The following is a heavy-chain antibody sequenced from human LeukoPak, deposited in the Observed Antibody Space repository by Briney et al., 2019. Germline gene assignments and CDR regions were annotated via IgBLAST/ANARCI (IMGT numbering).Heavy chain of an antibody. CDR2: IYPGDSDT. D-gene: IGHD6-6*01. V-gene: IGHV5-51*01. CDR3: ARRIAAPRNPLGYWFDP. J-gene: IGHJ5*02. Sequence: GESLKISCKGSGYSFTSYWNGWVRQMPGKGLEWMGIIYPGDSDTRYSPSFQGQVTISADKSISTAYLQWSSLKASDTAIYYCARRIAAPRNPLGYWFDPWGQGTLVTVSS. CDR1: GYSFTSYW.